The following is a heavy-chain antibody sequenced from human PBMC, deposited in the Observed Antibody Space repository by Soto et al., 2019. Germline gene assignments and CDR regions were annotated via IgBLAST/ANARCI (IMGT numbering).Heavy chain of an antibody. Sequence: PGGSLRLSCSASGFTFSSYAMHWVRQAPGKGLEYVSAISSNGGSTYYEDTVKGKFTISRDNSKNTLYIQISSMRAEDTAVYYCVKAMYYYDSSGYHAEYFQHWGQGT. CDR3: VKAMYYYDSSGYHAEYFQH. D-gene: IGHD3-22*01. V-gene: IGHV3-64*05. CDR1: GFTFSSYA. CDR2: ISSNGGST. J-gene: IGHJ1*01.